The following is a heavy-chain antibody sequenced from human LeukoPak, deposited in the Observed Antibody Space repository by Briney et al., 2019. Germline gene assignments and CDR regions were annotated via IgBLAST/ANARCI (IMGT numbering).Heavy chain of an antibody. CDR1: GFTFSSYG. CDR2: ISGSGGST. D-gene: IGHD3-22*01. J-gene: IGHJ3*02. V-gene: IGHV3-23*01. CDR3: APLAGYYDSSGFDAFDI. Sequence: PGGSLRLSCAASGFTFSSYGMHWVRQAPGKGLEWVSAISGSGGSTYYADSVKGRFTISRDNSKNTLYLQMNSLRAEDTAVYYCAPLAGYYDSSGFDAFDIWGQGTMVTVSS.